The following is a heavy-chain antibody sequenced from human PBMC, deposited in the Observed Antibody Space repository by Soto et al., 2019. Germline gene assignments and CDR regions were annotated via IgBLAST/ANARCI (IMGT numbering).Heavy chain of an antibody. CDR2: IIPILGIA. CDR3: ARGAAALQSPPDY. CDR1: GGTFSSYT. Sequence: QVQLVQSGAEVKKPGSSVKVSCKASGGTFSSYTISWVRQAPGQGLEWMGRIIPILGIANYAQKFQGRVTITEDKSTSTAYMELISLRSEDTAVYYCARGAAALQSPPDYWGQGTLVTVSS. V-gene: IGHV1-69*02. J-gene: IGHJ4*02. D-gene: IGHD6-13*01.